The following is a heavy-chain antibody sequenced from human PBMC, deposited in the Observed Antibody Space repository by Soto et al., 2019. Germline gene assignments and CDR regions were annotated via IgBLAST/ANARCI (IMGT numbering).Heavy chain of an antibody. J-gene: IGHJ5*02. D-gene: IGHD2-2*01. CDR1: GYTFTSYG. CDR2: ISAYNGNT. CDR3: ARGSPYCSSTSCYLDKFDP. Sequence: SVKVSCKASGYTFTSYGISWVRQAPGQGLEWMGWISAYNGNTNYAQKLQGRVTMTTDTSTSTAYMELRSLRSDDTVVYYCARGSPYCSSTSCYLDKFDPWGQGTLVTVSS. V-gene: IGHV1-18*01.